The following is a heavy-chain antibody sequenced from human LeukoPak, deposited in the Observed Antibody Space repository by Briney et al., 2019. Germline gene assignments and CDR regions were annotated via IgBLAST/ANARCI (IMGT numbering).Heavy chain of an antibody. J-gene: IGHJ4*02. V-gene: IGHV3-15*01. CDR2: IKSETDGGTT. CDR1: GFTFSNAW. D-gene: IGHD3-22*01. Sequence: PGGSLRLSCAASGFTFSNAWMSWVRQAPGKGLEWVGRIKSETDGGTTDYAAPVKGRFTISRDDSKNTLYLQMNSLKTEDTAVYYCTTVGQSGYYDTSGYYYFDYWGQGALVTVSS. CDR3: TTVGQSGYYDTSGYYYFDY.